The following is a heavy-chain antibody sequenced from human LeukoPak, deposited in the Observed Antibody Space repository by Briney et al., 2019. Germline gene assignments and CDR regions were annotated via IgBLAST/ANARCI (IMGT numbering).Heavy chain of an antibody. V-gene: IGHV4-59*01. CDR1: GGSFSGYY. J-gene: IGHJ4*02. CDR3: TRGGGWLIDF. Sequence: SETLSLTCAVYGGSFSGYYWSWIRQPPGKGLEWIGYVHSSGSTKYNSSLGSRVTISMGTSRNQFSLKLSSVTAADTAVYFCTRGGGWLIDFWGRGTLVTVSS. CDR2: VHSSGST. D-gene: IGHD5-24*01.